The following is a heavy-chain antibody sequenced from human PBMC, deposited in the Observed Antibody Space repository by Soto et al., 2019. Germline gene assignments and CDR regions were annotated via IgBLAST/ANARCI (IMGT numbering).Heavy chain of an antibody. CDR1: GGTFSSYA. Sequence: QVQLVQSGAEVKKPGSSVKVSCKASGGTFSSYAISWVRQAPGQGLEWMGGIIPIFGTANYAQKYQGRVTITADESTSTAYMELSSLRSEDTAVHYFASVRVRFLEWLGSEGWGQGTLVTVSS. V-gene: IGHV1-69*12. CDR3: ASVRVRFLEWLGSEG. CDR2: IIPIFGTA. J-gene: IGHJ4*02. D-gene: IGHD3-3*01.